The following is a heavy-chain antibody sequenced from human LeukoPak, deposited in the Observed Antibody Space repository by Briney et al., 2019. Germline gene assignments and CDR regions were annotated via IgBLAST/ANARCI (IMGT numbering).Heavy chain of an antibody. Sequence: ASVKVSCKASGHTFTAYYIQWVRQAPGQGLEWMGRINPNSGGTDYAQNFRGRVTLTTDTSISTAYMDLTRLRSDDTAVYYCASDQAGSVNSFDPWGQGTLVTVSS. CDR2: INPNSGGT. J-gene: IGHJ5*02. V-gene: IGHV1-2*06. CDR1: GHTFTAYY. CDR3: ASDQAGSVNSFDP.